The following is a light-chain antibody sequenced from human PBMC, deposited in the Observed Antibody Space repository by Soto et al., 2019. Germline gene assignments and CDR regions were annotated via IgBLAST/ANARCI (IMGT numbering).Light chain of an antibody. CDR3: QQYGTSPVT. J-gene: IGKJ4*01. CDR2: GAS. V-gene: IGKV3-20*01. Sequence: EIVLTQSPGTLSLSPGERDTLSCRASQRVSSNYLAWYQQKPGQAPRLLMYGASSRATGIPDRFSGSGSGTDFTLTISRLEPEEFAVYYCQQYGTSPVTFGGGTKVELQ. CDR1: QRVSSNY.